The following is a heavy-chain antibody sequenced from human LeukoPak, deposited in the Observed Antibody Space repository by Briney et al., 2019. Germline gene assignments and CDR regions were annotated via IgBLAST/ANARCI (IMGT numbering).Heavy chain of an antibody. CDR2: ISYSGSTI. J-gene: IGHJ4*02. CDR3: ARDDWHY. V-gene: IGHV3-48*03. D-gene: IGHD3-9*01. Sequence: PGGSLRLSCAASGFTFSSYEMNWVRQAPGKGLEWVSYISYSGSTIYYADSVKGRFTTSRDNAKNSLYLQMNRLRAEDTAVYYCARDDWHYWGQGTLVTVSS. CDR1: GFTFSSYE.